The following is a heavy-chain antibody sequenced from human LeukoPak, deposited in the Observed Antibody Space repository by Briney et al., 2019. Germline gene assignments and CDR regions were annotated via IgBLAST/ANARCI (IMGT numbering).Heavy chain of an antibody. CDR1: GFTFSSYA. J-gene: IGHJ4*02. CDR2: ISGGGGVT. V-gene: IGHV3-23*01. D-gene: IGHD5-12*01. Sequence: GGSLRLSCAASGFTFSSYAMSWVRQAPGKGLEWASSISGGGGVTYYADSVKGRFTISRDNSKNTVYLQMNSLRAEDTAVYYCAKEPRVATIEIFDYWGQGTLVTVSS. CDR3: AKEPRVATIEIFDY.